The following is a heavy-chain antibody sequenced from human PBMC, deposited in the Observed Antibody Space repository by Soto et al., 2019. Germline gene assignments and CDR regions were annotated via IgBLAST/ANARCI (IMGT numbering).Heavy chain of an antibody. CDR2: IYYSGST. V-gene: IGHV4-30-4*01. CDR1: GGSISSGDYY. D-gene: IGHD1-1*01. Sequence: SETLSLTCTVSGGSISSGDYYWSWIRQPPGKGLEWIGYIYYSGSTYYNPSLKSRVTISVDTSKNQFSLKLSSVTAADTAVYYCARDHVAGTTYYYYGMDVWGQGTTVTVSS. J-gene: IGHJ6*02. CDR3: ARDHVAGTTYYYYGMDV.